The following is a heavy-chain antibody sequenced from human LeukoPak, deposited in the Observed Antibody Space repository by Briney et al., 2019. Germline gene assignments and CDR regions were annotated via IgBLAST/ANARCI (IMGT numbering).Heavy chain of an antibody. Sequence: SETLSLTCTVSGGSMSTSNYYWAWIRQPPGKGLEWIGTVYYSGTTYFNPSLKSRVTISVDTSKNQFSLKLSSVTAADTAVYYCARDGGYYFDYWGQGTLVTVSS. D-gene: IGHD3-16*01. CDR1: GGSMSTSNYY. J-gene: IGHJ4*02. CDR3: ARDGGYYFDY. CDR2: VYYSGTT. V-gene: IGHV4-39*07.